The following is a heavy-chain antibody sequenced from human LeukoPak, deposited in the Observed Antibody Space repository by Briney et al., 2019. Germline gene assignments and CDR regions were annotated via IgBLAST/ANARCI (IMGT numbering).Heavy chain of an antibody. CDR1: GFTFSSYA. CDR3: ARDRGTGGAFDI. V-gene: IGHV3-64*04. Sequence: GGSLRLSCSASGFTFSSYAMHWVRQAPGKGLEYVSAISSNGGSTYYADSVKGRFTISRDNSKNTLYLQMNSLRAEDTAVYYCARDRGTGGAFDIWGQGTKVTVSS. D-gene: IGHD3-10*01. J-gene: IGHJ3*02. CDR2: ISSNGGST.